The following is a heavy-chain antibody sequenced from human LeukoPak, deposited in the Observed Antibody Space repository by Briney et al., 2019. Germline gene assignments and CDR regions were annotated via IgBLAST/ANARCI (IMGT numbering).Heavy chain of an antibody. CDR2: IYYSGST. D-gene: IGHD6-13*01. CDR1: GGSVSSGSYY. CDR3: ARESVAAAGISHTFDY. V-gene: IGHV4-61*01. Sequence: PSETLSLTCTVSGGSVSSGSYYWSWIRQPPGKGLEWIGYIYYSGSTNYNPSLKSRVTISVDTSKNQFSLKLSSVTAADTAVYYCARESVAAAGISHTFDYWGQGTLVTVSS. J-gene: IGHJ4*02.